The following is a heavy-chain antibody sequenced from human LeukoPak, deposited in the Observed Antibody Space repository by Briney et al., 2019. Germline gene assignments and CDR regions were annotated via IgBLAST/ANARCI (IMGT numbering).Heavy chain of an antibody. CDR1: GGSISSSSYY. CDR2: IYYSGST. D-gene: IGHD4/OR15-4a*01. CDR3: ARDYGGEPFDY. Sequence: SETLSLTCTVSGGSISSSSYYWGWIRQPPGKGLEWIGSIYYSGSTYYNPSLKSRVTISVDTSKNQFSLKLSSVTAADTAVYYCARDYGGEPFDYWGQGTLVTVSS. V-gene: IGHV4-39*07. J-gene: IGHJ4*02.